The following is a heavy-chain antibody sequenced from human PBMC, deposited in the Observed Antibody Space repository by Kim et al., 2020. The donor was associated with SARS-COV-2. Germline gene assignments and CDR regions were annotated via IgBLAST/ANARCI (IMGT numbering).Heavy chain of an antibody. CDR3: ARESHYGSGSYYGLN. V-gene: IGHV1-2*06. Sequence: ASVKVSCKASGYTFTGYYMHWVRQAPGQGLEWMGRINPNSGGTNYAQKFQGRVTMTRDTSISTAYMELSRLRSDDTAVYYCARESHYGSGSYYGLNWGQGTLVTVSS. D-gene: IGHD3-10*01. CDR2: INPNSGGT. J-gene: IGHJ4*02. CDR1: GYTFTGYY.